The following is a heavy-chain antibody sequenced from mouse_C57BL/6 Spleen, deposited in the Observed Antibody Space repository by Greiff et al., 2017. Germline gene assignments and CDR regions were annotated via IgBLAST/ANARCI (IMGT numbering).Heavy chain of an antibody. Sequence: QVQLKESGAELVKPGASVKLSCKASGYTFTEYTIHWVKQRSGQGLEWIGWFYPGSGSIKYNEKFKDKATLTADKSSSTVYMELSRLTSEDSAVYFCARHEGQGYSNYRWYFDVWGTGTTVTVSS. J-gene: IGHJ1*03. CDR1: GYTFTEYT. D-gene: IGHD2-5*01. V-gene: IGHV1-62-2*01. CDR3: ARHEGQGYSNYRWYFDV. CDR2: FYPGSGSI.